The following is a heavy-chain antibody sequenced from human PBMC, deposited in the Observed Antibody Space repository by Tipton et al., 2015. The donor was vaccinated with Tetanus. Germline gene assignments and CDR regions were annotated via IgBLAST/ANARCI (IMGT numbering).Heavy chain of an antibody. D-gene: IGHD1/OR15-1a*01. CDR2: VHDSGRT. J-gene: IGHJ4*02. Sequence: TLSLTCTVSGVSVRSGVYDWQWIRQPPGQGLEWIGYVHDSGRTNKGPSLKSRATLSIDRSKNQFSLRLTSVTAADTAVYYCARANNEYPKKGPFDYWGQGARVIVSS. V-gene: IGHV4-61*08. CDR3: ARANNEYPKKGPFDY. CDR1: GVSVRSGVYD.